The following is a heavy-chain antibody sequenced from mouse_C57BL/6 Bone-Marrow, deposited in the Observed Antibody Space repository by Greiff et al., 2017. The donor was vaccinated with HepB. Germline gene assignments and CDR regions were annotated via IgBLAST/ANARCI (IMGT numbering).Heavy chain of an antibody. CDR2: INPNNGGT. J-gene: IGHJ4*01. CDR1: GYTFTDYN. D-gene: IGHD2-12*01. CDR3: ARYGTYSDYAMDY. V-gene: IGHV1-18*01. Sequence: VHVKQSGPELVKPGASVKIPCKASGYTFTDYNMDWVKQSHGKSLEWIGDINPNNGGTIYNQKFKGKATLTVDKSSSTAYMELRSLTSEDTAVYYCARYGTYSDYAMDYWGQGTSVTVSS.